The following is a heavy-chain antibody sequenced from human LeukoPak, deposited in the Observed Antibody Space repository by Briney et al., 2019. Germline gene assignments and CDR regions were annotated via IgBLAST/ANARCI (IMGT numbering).Heavy chain of an antibody. Sequence: GGSLRLSCAASGFTFSTYAMSWVRQAPGKGLEWVSTISGNGGSTYHADSVKGRFTISRDNPKNTLYLQMNTLRVEDTAVYYCAKPPPDSSSWLFDYWGQGTLVTVSS. CDR1: GFTFSTYA. CDR3: AKPPPDSSSWLFDY. D-gene: IGHD6-13*01. CDR2: ISGNGGST. V-gene: IGHV3-23*01. J-gene: IGHJ4*02.